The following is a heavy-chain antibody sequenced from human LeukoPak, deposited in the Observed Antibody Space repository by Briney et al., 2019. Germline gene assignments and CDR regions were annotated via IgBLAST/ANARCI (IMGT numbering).Heavy chain of an antibody. CDR2: INPSGGST. V-gene: IGHV1-46*01. J-gene: IGHJ4*02. D-gene: IGHD6-13*01. Sequence: ASVKVSCKASGYTFTSYYMHWVRQAPGQGLEWMGIINPSGGSTSYAQKFQGRVTMTRDMSTSTVYMELSSLRSEDTAVYYCARDLGSSSWYRPLYYFDYWGQGTLVTVSS. CDR1: GYTFTSYY. CDR3: ARDLGSSSWYRPLYYFDY.